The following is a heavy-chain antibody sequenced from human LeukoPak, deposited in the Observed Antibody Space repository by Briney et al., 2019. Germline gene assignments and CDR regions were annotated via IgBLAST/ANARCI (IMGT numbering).Heavy chain of an antibody. J-gene: IGHJ4*02. Sequence: GSSVKVSSKASGGTFISYAISWVRQAPGQGLEWMGGIIPIFGTANYAQKFQGRVTITADKSTSTAYMELSSLRSEDTAVYYCAREGYYDILSGYQYYFDYWGQGTLVTVSS. CDR1: GGTFISYA. CDR3: AREGYYDILSGYQYYFDY. CDR2: IIPIFGTA. D-gene: IGHD3-9*01. V-gene: IGHV1-69*06.